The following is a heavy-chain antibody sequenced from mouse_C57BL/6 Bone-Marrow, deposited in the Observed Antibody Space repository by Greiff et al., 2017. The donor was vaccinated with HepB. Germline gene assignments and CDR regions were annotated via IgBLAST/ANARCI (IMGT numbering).Heavy chain of an antibody. V-gene: IGHV1-15*01. Sequence: LVESGAELVRPGASVTLSCKASGYTFTDYEMHWVKQTPVHGLEWIGAIDPETGGTAYNQKFKGKAILTADKSSSTAYMELRSLTSEDSAVYYCAAGDGNFCFDVWGTGTTVTVSS. CDR3: AAGDGNFCFDV. CDR2: IDPETGGT. D-gene: IGHD2-1*01. CDR1: GYTFTDYE. J-gene: IGHJ1*03.